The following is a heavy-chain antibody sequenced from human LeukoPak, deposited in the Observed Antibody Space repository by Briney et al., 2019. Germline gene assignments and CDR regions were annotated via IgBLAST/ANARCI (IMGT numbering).Heavy chain of an antibody. D-gene: IGHD4-23*01. CDR1: GGTFSSYA. CDR3: AREGIISTVVTPDAFDI. J-gene: IGHJ3*02. CDR2: IIPIFGTA. Sequence: SVKVSCKASGGTFSSYAISWVRQAPGQGLEWMGRIIPIFGTANYAQKFQGRVTITADESTSTAYMELSSLRSEDTAVYYCAREGIISTVVTPDAFDIWGQGTMVTVSS. V-gene: IGHV1-69*15.